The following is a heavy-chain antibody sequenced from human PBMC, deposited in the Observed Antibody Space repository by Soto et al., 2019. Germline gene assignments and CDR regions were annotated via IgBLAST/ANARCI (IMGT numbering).Heavy chain of an antibody. CDR3: ARGPAYIDGWRTFDL. CDR1: DASFRGAEYY. V-gene: IGHV4-61*08. J-gene: IGHJ4*02. Sequence: TSETLSLTCTVSDASFRGAEYYGSLILQPLGKGPEWIGYTYYNGDTKYNPALRSRVTMSEDTSKNKFSLRLSSVTAEDTAVYFCARGPAYIDGWRTFDLWGRGILVTAPQ. D-gene: IGHD6-19*01. CDR2: TYYNGDT.